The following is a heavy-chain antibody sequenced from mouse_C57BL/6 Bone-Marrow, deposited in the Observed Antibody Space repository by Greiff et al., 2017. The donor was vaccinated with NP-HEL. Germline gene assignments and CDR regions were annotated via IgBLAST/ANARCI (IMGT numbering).Heavy chain of an antibody. CDR3: ARRGNWDWYFDV. D-gene: IGHD4-1*01. CDR1: GYTFTSYW. Sequence: QVQLQQPGAELVKPGASVKMSCKASGYTFTSYWITWVKQRPGQGLEWIGDIYPGSGSTNYNEKFKSKATLTVDTSSSTAYMQLSSLTSEDSAVYDCARRGNWDWYFDVWGTGTTVTVSS. V-gene: IGHV1-55*01. CDR2: IYPGSGST. J-gene: IGHJ1*03.